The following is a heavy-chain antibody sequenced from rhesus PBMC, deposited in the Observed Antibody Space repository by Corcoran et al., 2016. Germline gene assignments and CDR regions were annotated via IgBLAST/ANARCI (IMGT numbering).Heavy chain of an antibody. CDR1: GGSFSSYW. D-gene: IGHD2-39*01. V-gene: IGHV4-80*01. CDR2: INGNSGST. J-gene: IGHJ4*01. CDR3: ARYYGRGYIDY. Sequence: QLQLQESGPGLVKPSETLSLTCAVSGGSFSSYWWSWIRQPPGKGLEWIGEINGNSGSTNYNPSLKSRVTISKDASKNQFSLKLSSVTAADTAVYYCARYYGRGYIDYWGQGVLVTVSS.